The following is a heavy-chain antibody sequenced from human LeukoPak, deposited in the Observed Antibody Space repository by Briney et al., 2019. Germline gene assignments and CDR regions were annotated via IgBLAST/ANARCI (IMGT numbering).Heavy chain of an antibody. D-gene: IGHD2-15*01. CDR3: ASFVVVAARGLA. Sequence: GGSLRLSCAASGFTFSSYWMSWVRQAPGKGLEWVSSISSSSSYIYYADSVKGRFTISRDNAKNSLYLQMNSLRAEDTAVYYCASFVVVAARGLAWGQGTLVTVSS. J-gene: IGHJ5*02. CDR2: ISSSSSYI. V-gene: IGHV3-21*01. CDR1: GFTFSSYW.